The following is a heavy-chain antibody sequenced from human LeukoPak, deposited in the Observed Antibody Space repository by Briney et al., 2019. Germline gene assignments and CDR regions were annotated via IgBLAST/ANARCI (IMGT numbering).Heavy chain of an antibody. J-gene: IGHJ5*02. CDR2: INHSGST. V-gene: IGHV4-34*01. Sequence: SETLSLTXAVYGGSFRGYYWSWIRQPPGKGLEWIGEINHSGSTNYNPSLKSRVTISVDTSKNQFSLKLSSVTAADTAVYYCARGLAGRTIRFDPWGQGTLVTVSS. CDR3: ARGLAGRTIRFDP. D-gene: IGHD3-3*01. CDR1: GGSFRGYY.